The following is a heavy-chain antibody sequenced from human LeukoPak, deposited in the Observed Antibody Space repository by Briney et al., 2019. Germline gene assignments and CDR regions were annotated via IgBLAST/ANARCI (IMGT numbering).Heavy chain of an antibody. CDR3: ARDWYCSGGRSSNCFDH. J-gene: IGHJ5*02. CDR2: ISADNGDT. V-gene: IGHV1-18*01. D-gene: IGHD2-15*01. Sequence: GASVTVSCKDSGYTFHTYALSWVRQAPGQGLEWVGWISADNGDTNYAQNLQGRVTMTTDTSTSTAYMELRSLISDDTAVYYCARDWYCSGGRSSNCFDHWGQGTLVTVSS. CDR1: GYTFHTYA.